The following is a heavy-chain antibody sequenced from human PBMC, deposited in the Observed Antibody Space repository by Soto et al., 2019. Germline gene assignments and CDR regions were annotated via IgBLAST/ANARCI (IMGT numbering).Heavy chain of an antibody. J-gene: IGHJ4*02. Sequence: EVQLVESGGGLVQSGGSLRLSCAASGFTFSSYWMSWVRQGPGKGPEWVANIKQDGSEIYYVDSVKGRFTISRDNAKSSLYLQMTSLRAEDSAVYHCANSLSAIPGDSWGKGTLVTVSS. V-gene: IGHV3-7*05. CDR2: IKQDGSEI. CDR3: ANSLSAIPGDS. D-gene: IGHD2-2*01. CDR1: GFTFSSYW.